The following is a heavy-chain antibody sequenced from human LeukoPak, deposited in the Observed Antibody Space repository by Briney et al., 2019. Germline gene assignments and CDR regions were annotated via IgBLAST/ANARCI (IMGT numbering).Heavy chain of an antibody. J-gene: IGHJ4*02. V-gene: IGHV4-31*03. Sequence: SETLSLTCTVSGGSISSGGYYWSWIRQHPGKGLEWIGYIYYSWSTYYNPSLKSRVTISVDTSKNQFSLKLSSVTAADTAVYYCARDGGDGYDYWGQGTLVTVSS. CDR1: GGSISSGGYY. CDR3: ARDGGDGYDY. CDR2: IYYSWST. D-gene: IGHD5-24*01.